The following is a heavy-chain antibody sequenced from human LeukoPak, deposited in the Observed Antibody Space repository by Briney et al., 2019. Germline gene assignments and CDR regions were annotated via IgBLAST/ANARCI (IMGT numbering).Heavy chain of an antibody. CDR1: GGTFSSYA. Sequence: ASVKVSCKASGGTFSSYAISWVRQAPGQGLEWIGIINPSGGSTSYAQKFQGRVTMTRDTSTSTVYMELSSLRSEDTAVYYCARESITFGSFDYWGQGTLVTVSS. D-gene: IGHD3-16*01. J-gene: IGHJ4*02. CDR3: ARESITFGSFDY. V-gene: IGHV1-46*01. CDR2: INPSGGST.